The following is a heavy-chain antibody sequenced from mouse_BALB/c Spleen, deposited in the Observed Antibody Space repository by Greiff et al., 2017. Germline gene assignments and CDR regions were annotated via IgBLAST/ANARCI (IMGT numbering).Heavy chain of an antibody. CDR1: GFTFSDYG. Sequence: EVQLVESGGGLVQPGGSRKLSCAASGFTFSDYGMAWVRQAPGKGPEWVAFISNLAYSIYYADTVTGRFTISRENAKNTLYLEMSSLRSEDTAMYYCARDREYDAEGGDFDYWGQGTTLTVSS. CDR3: ARDREYDAEGGDFDY. V-gene: IGHV5-15*02. D-gene: IGHD2-14*01. J-gene: IGHJ2*01. CDR2: ISNLAYSI.